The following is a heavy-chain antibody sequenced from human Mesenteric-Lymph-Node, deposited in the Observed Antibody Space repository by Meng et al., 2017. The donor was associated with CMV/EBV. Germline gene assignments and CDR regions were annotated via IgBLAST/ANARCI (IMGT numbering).Heavy chain of an antibody. CDR1: GGSISSSSYY. CDR3: ARTSYSYGYLGY. D-gene: IGHD5-18*01. Sequence: SETLSLTCTVSGGSISSSSYYWGWIRQPPGKGLEWIGSIYYSGSTTYNPSLKSRVTISVDTSKNQLSLKLSSVTAADTAVYYCARTSYSYGYLGYWGQGTLVTVSS. J-gene: IGHJ4*02. V-gene: IGHV4-39*07. CDR2: IYYSGST.